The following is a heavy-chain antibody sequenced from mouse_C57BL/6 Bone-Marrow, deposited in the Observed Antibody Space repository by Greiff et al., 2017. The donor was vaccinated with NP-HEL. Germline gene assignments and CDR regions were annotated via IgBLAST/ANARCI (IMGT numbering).Heavy chain of an antibody. V-gene: IGHV5-4*01. CDR1: GFTFSSYA. CDR2: ISDGGSYT. CDR3: ARDRGDGLDY. Sequence: EVQLVESGGGLVKPGGSLKLSCAASGFTFSSYAMSWVRQTPEKRLEWVATISDGGSYTYYPDNVKGRFTISRDNAKNNLYLQMSHLKSEDTAMYYCARDRGDGLDYWGQGTTLTVSS. J-gene: IGHJ2*01.